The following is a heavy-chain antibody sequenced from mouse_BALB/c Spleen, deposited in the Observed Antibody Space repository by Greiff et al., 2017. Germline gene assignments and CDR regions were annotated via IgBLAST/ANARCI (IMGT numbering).Heavy chain of an antibody. Sequence: VKLMESGAELMKPGASVKISCKATGYTFSSYWIEWVKQRPGHGLEWIGEILPGSGSTNYNEKFKGKATFTADTSSNTAYMQLSSLTSEDSAVYYCARVGGNYDNPFAYWGQGTLVTVSA. CDR2: ILPGSGST. V-gene: IGHV1-9*01. D-gene: IGHD2-1*01. CDR3: ARVGGNYDNPFAY. J-gene: IGHJ3*01. CDR1: GYTFSSYW.